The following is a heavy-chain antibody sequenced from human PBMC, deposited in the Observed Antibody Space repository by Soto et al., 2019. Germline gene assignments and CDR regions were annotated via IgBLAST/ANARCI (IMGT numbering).Heavy chain of an antibody. CDR2: INPSGGST. CDR1: GYTFTSYY. Sequence: ASVKVSCKASGYTFTSYYMHWVRQAPGQGLEWMGIINPSGGSTSYAQKFQGRVTMTRDTSTSTVYMELSSLRSEDTAVYYCAIGGYRSGTTPVYYYGMDVWGQGTTVTVSS. D-gene: IGHD5-18*01. V-gene: IGHV1-46*01. CDR3: AIGGYRSGTTPVYYYGMDV. J-gene: IGHJ6*02.